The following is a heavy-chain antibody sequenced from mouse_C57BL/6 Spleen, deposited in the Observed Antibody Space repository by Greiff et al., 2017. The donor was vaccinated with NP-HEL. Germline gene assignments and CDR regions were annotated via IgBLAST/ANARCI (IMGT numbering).Heavy chain of an antibody. CDR2: IYPGDGDT. V-gene: IGHV1-82*01. J-gene: IGHJ3*01. D-gene: IGHD2-4*01. CDR1: GYAFSSSW. Sequence: QVQLQQSGPELVKPGASVKISCKASGYAFSSSWMNWVKQRPGKGLEWIGRIYPGDGDTNYNGKFKGKATLTADKSSSTAYMQLSSLTSEDSAVYCCARDYDYVPFAYWGQGTLVTVSA. CDR3: ARDYDYVPFAY.